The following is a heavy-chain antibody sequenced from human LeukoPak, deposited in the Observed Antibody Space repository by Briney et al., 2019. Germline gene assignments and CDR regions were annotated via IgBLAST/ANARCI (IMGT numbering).Heavy chain of an antibody. CDR3: TSSQAAAGPFDY. CDR1: GFTFSGSA. D-gene: IGHD6-13*01. Sequence: GGSLRLSCAASGFTFSGSAMHWVRQASGKGLEWVGRIRSKANSYATAYAASVKGRFTISRDDSKNTAYLQMNSLKTEDTAVYYCTSSQAAAGPFDYWAREPWSPSPQ. CDR2: IRSKANSYAT. J-gene: IGHJ4*02. V-gene: IGHV3-73*01.